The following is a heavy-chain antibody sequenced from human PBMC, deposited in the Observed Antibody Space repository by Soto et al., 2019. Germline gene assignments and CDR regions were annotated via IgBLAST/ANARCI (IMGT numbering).Heavy chain of an antibody. J-gene: IGHJ4*02. D-gene: IGHD6-6*01. CDR1: GYTFTSND. CDR2: MNPNSGNT. Sequence: QVQLVQSGAEVKKPGASVKVSCKASGYTFTSNDINWVRQATGQGLEWMGWMNPNSGNTGYAQKFQGRVTMTRNTSISTVYVELSSLGCEDTAVYYCAGEAYSSSSGYWGQGTLVTVSS. V-gene: IGHV1-8*01. CDR3: AGEAYSSSSGY.